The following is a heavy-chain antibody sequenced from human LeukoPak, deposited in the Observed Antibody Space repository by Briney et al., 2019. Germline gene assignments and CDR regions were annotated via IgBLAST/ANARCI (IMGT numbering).Heavy chain of an antibody. D-gene: IGHD1-26*01. CDR1: GGSISSGDYY. Sequence: PSETLSLTCTVSGGSISSGDYYWSWIRQPPGKGLEWSGYIYYSGSTYYNPSLKSRVTISVDTSKNQFSLKLSSVTAADTAVYYCARRPIVGATVGYFDYWGQGTLVTVSS. CDR3: ARRPIVGATVGYFDY. J-gene: IGHJ4*02. V-gene: IGHV4-30-4*08. CDR2: IYYSGST.